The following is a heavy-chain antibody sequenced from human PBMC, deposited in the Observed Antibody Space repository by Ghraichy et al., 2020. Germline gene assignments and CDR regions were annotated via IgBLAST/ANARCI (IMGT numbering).Heavy chain of an antibody. CDR2: IYYSGST. CDR1: GGSISSYY. D-gene: IGHD5-24*01. CDR3: AREGEDGYNYSDY. Sequence: ETLSLTCTVSGGSISSYYWSWIRQPPGKGLEWIGYIYYSGSTNYNPSLKSRVTISVDTSKNQFSLKLSSVTAADTAVYYCAREGEDGYNYSDYWGQGTLVTVSS. V-gene: IGHV4-59*01. J-gene: IGHJ4*02.